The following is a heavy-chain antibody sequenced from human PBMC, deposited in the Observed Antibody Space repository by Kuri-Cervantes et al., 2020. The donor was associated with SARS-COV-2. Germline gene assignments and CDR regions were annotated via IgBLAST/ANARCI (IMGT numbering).Heavy chain of an antibody. V-gene: IGHV3-30*02. Sequence: GGSLRLSCAASGFTFSSYGMHWVRQAPGKGLEWVAFIRYDGSNKYYADSVKGRFTISRDNSKNTLYLQMNSLRAEDTAVYYCAKALEGGATSLYYYYYMDVWGKGTTVTVSS. D-gene: IGHD1-26*01. CDR2: IRYDGSNK. CDR3: AKALEGGATSLYYYYYMDV. J-gene: IGHJ6*03. CDR1: GFTFSSYG.